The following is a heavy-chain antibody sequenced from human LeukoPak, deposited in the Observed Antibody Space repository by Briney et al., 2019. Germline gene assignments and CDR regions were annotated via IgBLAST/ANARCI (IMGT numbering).Heavy chain of an antibody. CDR2: INHSGST. CDR1: GGSFSGYY. Sequence: SETLSLTCAVYGGSFSGYYWSWIRQPPGKGLEWIGEINHSGSTNYNPPLKSRVTISVDTSKNQFSPKLSSVTAADTAVYYCARLEATVTTGFDYWGQGTLVTVSS. J-gene: IGHJ4*02. D-gene: IGHD4-17*01. V-gene: IGHV4-34*01. CDR3: ARLEATVTTGFDY.